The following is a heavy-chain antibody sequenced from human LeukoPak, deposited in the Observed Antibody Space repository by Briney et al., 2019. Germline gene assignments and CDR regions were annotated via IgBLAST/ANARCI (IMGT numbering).Heavy chain of an antibody. CDR2: IYTSGST. J-gene: IGHJ3*02. V-gene: IGHV4-4*07. CDR3: ARGKFLEWDYYDSSGYHDAFDI. D-gene: IGHD3-22*01. CDR1: GGSISSYY. Sequence: SETLSLTCTVSGGSISSYYWSWIRQPAGKGLEWIGRIYTSGSTNYNPSLKSRVTMSVDTSKNQFSLKLSSVTAADTAVYYCARGKFLEWDYYDSSGYHDAFDIWGQGTMVTVSS.